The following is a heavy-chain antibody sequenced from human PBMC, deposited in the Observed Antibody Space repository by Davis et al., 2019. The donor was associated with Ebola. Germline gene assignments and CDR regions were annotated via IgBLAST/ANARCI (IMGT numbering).Heavy chain of an antibody. CDR3: AKDTSNVWFDV. D-gene: IGHD6-19*01. V-gene: IGHV3-23*01. CDR2: ISDNGDSA. Sequence: PGGSLRLSCAASGFTFSRQAMSWVRQAPGKGLEWVSVISDNGDSAYYADSVKGRFSISRDNFKNNLYLQMNNLRAEDTAVYYCAKDTSNVWFDVWGQGTMVTVSS. CDR1: GFTFSRQA. J-gene: IGHJ3*01.